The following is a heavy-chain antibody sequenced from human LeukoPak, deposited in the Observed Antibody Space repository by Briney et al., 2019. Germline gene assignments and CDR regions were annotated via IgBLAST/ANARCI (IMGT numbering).Heavy chain of an antibody. J-gene: IGHJ4*02. Sequence: SETLSLTCAVSGYSISSGYYWGWIRQPPGKGLEWIGSIYHSGGTYYNPSLKSRVTISVDTSKNQFSLKLSPVTAADTAVYYCARRYDSGSGYYTFDYWGQGTLVTVSS. CDR1: GYSISSGYY. D-gene: IGHD3-22*01. CDR3: ARRYDSGSGYYTFDY. V-gene: IGHV4-38-2*01. CDR2: IYHSGGT.